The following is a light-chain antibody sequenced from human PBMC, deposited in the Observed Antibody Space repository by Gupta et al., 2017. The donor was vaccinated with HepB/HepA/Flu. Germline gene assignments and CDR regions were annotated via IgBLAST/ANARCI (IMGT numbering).Light chain of an antibody. Sequence: EIVLTQSPGTLSLSPGERATLSCRASQSVSSSYLAWYQQKPGQAPRLLIYGASCRATGIPDRFSGSGSGTDFALTISRLEPEDFAVYYCQQYGSSPLITFGPGTKVEIK. CDR2: GAS. CDR3: QQYGSSPLIT. J-gene: IGKJ3*01. V-gene: IGKV3-20*01. CDR1: QSVSSSY.